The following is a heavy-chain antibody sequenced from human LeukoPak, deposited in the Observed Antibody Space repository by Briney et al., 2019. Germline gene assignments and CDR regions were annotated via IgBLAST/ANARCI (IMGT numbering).Heavy chain of an antibody. D-gene: IGHD5-18*01. J-gene: IGHJ4*02. Sequence: GGSLRLSCATSGFTFSPYWIHWVRQGPGKGLEWVSSISSSSVYIYYADSVKGRFTISRDNAKNSLYLQMNSLRAEDTAVYYCARSGYNYGYWFDYWGQGTLVTVSS. V-gene: IGHV3-21*01. CDR3: ARSGYNYGYWFDY. CDR1: GFTFSPYW. CDR2: ISSSSVYI.